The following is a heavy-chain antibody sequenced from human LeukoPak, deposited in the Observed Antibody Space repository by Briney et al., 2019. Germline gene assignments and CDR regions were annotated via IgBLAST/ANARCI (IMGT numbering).Heavy chain of an antibody. CDR1: GYTFTDYY. Sequence: ASVKVSCKTSGYTFTDYYLYWVRQAPGQGPEWMGRISPDNGVTKIAQKFQGRVTMTRDTSINTIYMELGRLTGDDTAVYYCARKATALDYWGQGTQISV. J-gene: IGHJ4*02. D-gene: IGHD1-26*01. CDR3: ARKATALDY. CDR2: ISPDNGVT. V-gene: IGHV1-2*06.